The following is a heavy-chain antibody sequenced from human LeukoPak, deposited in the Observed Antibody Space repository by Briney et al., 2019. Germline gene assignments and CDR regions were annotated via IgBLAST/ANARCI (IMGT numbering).Heavy chain of an antibody. CDR2: ISAYNGNT. V-gene: IGHV1-18*01. J-gene: IGHJ4*02. Sequence: ASVKVSCKASGGTFSSYGISWVRQAPGQGLEWMGWISAYNGNTNYAQKLQGRVTMTTDTSTSTAYMELRSLRSDDTAVYYCARVKRAGEEYYFDYWGQGTLVTVSS. CDR1: GGTFSSYG. CDR3: ARVKRAGEEYYFDY.